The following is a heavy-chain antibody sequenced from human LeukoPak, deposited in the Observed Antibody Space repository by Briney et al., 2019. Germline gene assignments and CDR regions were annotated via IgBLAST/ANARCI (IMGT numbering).Heavy chain of an antibody. CDR2: IHYTGST. D-gene: IGHD5-24*01. V-gene: IGHV4-39*01. J-gene: IGHJ4*02. CDR1: GASISSSSYY. CDR3: ARGGQEGYNYPYFDS. Sequence: PSETLSLTCSVSGASISSSSYYWGWLRQPPGKGLEWIGSIHYTGSTFYNPSLKSRVTISVDTSKNQFSLKLSSVTAADTAVYYCARGGQEGYNYPYFDSWDQGTLVTVSS.